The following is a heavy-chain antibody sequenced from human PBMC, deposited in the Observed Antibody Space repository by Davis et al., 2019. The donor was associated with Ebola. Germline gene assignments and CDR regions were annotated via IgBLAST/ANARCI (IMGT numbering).Heavy chain of an antibody. CDR3: AKDLTYSSSSFDY. V-gene: IGHV3-9*01. CDR1: GFTFDDYA. J-gene: IGHJ4*02. CDR2: ISWNSGSI. D-gene: IGHD6-6*01. Sequence: PGGSLRLSCAASGFTFDDYAMHWVRQAPGKGLEWVSGISWNSGSIGYADSVKGRFTISRDNAKNSLYLQMNSLRAEDTALYYCAKDLTYSSSSFDYWGQGTLVTVSS.